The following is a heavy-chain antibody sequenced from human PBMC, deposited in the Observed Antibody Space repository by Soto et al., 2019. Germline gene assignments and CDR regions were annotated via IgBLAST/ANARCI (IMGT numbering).Heavy chain of an antibody. CDR2: NHYTGST. J-gene: IGHJ4*02. D-gene: IGHD3-10*01. CDR3: ATGDLTAGELFFGY. CDR1: GGSVTSSGYY. Sequence: QVQLQESGPVLVKPSQTLSLTCTVSGGSVTSSGYYSNWIRQHPGKGLEWIGYNHYTGSTFYNPSLKSRVAISVDTSKNQFSLWLSSVTAADTAVYYCATGDLTAGELFFGYWGQGILVTVSS. V-gene: IGHV4-31*03.